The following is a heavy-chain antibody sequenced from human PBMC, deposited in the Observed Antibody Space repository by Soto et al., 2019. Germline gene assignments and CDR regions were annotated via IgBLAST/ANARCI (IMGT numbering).Heavy chain of an antibody. D-gene: IGHD2-15*01. CDR2: IVPLSDRT. CDR3: ARKSGRDCHSGGGCFSLDV. CDR1: GETLNSNP. J-gene: IGHJ4*02. V-gene: IGHV1-69*01. Sequence: QVQLVQSGAEVKKPGSSLKVSCKVFGETLNSNPIGWVRQAPGQGLEWVGGIVPLSDRTNYAQELQVRVTVTAEGSTNTVYMELSNLKSDDTAVYYCARKSGRDCHSGGGCFSLDVWGQGSLITVSS.